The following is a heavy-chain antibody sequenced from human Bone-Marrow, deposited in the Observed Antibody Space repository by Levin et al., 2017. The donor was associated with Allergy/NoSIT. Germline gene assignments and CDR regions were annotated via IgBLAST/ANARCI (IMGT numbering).Heavy chain of an antibody. V-gene: IGHV3-7*01. D-gene: IGHD6-19*01. CDR3: AREEGWGYHFGMDG. Sequence: GESLKISCAASGFTFTTYWMTWVRQAPGKGLEWVANIERDGSETYYVDSVKGRFTISRDNGKNSVYLQMNSLRVDDTAVYYCAREEGWGYHFGMDGWGQGTTVTVSS. CDR1: GFTFTTYW. CDR2: IERDGSET. J-gene: IGHJ6*02.